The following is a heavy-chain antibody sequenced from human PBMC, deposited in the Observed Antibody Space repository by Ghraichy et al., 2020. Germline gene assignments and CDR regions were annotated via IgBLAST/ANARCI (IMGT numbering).Heavy chain of an antibody. J-gene: IGHJ4*02. CDR2: ISPKSGNT. D-gene: IGHD2-2*01. Sequence: GWISPKSGNTEYTQKLKGRVTMTTDTSTNTAYMDLRNLRSDYTAVFYCARKCLTTSCYLTYWCQGTLVTVSS. V-gene: IGHV1-18*01. CDR3: ARKCLTTSCYLTY.